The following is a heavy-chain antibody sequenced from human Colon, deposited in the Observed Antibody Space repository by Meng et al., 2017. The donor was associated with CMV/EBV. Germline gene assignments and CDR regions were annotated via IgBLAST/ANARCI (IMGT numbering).Heavy chain of an antibody. J-gene: IGHJ6*02. D-gene: IGHD2/OR15-2a*01. CDR1: GFTFRSYW. V-gene: IGHV3-7*01. Sequence: GESLKISCEASGFTFRSYWMTWVRHSPGKGLEWVANIKRDGSEKYYVDSVKGRFTISRDHAKKTLYLDMTSLRPDDTGVYFCASHVYLTDVYDGLDVWGQGTTVTVSS. CDR2: IKRDGSEK. CDR3: ASHVYLTDVYDGLDV.